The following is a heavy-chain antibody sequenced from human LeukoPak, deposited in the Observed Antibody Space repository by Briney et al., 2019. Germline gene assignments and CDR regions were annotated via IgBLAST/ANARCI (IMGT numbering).Heavy chain of an antibody. V-gene: IGHV3-7*01. CDR1: GFTFSSRDW. J-gene: IGHJ6*03. D-gene: IGHD3-10*01. CDR2: IKQDGSEK. Sequence: GGSLRLSCVASGFTFSSRDWMTWVRQAPGKGLEWVANIKQDGSEKNYVDSVKGRFTISRDNAKNSLYLQMNSLRAEDTAVYYCARRYGSGSYYRAIYYYYMDVWGKGTTVTVSS. CDR3: ARRYGSGSYYRAIYYYYMDV.